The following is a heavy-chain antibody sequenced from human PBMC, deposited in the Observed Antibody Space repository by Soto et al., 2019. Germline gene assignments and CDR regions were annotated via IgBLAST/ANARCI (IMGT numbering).Heavy chain of an antibody. CDR2: IIPIFGTA. D-gene: IGHD3-10*01. V-gene: IGHV1-69*13. Sequence: SVKVSCKASGGTFSSYAISWVRQAPGQGLEWMGGIIPIFGTANYAQKFQGRVTITADESTSTAYMELSSLRSEDTAVYYCARVFSITMVRGVIISDNWFDPWGQGTLVTVSS. CDR3: ARVFSITMVRGVIISDNWFDP. J-gene: IGHJ5*02. CDR1: GGTFSSYA.